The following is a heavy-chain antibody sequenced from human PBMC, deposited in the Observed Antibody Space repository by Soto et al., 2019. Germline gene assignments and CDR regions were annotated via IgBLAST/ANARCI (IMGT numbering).Heavy chain of an antibody. J-gene: IGHJ4*02. Sequence: PGGSLRLSCAPSGFTFSTYGMHWVRQAPGKGLEWVAVIWYDGSNQYYADSVKGRFTISRDNPKNMLYLQMNSLRAEDTAVYYCARDLGAFNYGSAYFDYWGQGTPVTV. D-gene: IGHD3-10*01. V-gene: IGHV3-33*01. CDR2: IWYDGSNQ. CDR3: ARDLGAFNYGSAYFDY. CDR1: GFTFSTYG.